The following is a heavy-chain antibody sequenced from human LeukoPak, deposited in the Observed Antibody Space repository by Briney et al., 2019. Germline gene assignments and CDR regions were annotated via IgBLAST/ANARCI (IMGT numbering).Heavy chain of an antibody. D-gene: IGHD3-22*01. CDR2: IYTSGST. J-gene: IGHJ6*02. Sequence: PSGTLCLTCTVSGGSISSSYWSWVRQPPGKGLEWIGRIYTSGSTNYNPSPKSRVTMSVDTSKNQFSLKLSSVTAADTAVYYCACGLLPVDYYGMDVWGQGTTVTVSS. CDR3: ACGLLPVDYYGMDV. CDR1: GGSISSSY. V-gene: IGHV4-4*07.